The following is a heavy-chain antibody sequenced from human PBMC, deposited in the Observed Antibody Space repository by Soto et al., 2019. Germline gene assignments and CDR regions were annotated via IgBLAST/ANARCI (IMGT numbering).Heavy chain of an antibody. CDR3: GRAIRGYRKYGGY. J-gene: IGHJ4*02. V-gene: IGHV3-11*04. CDR2: ITQSGHAT. Sequence: QVQLVESGEDLVKPGGSLRLSCAASGFTFSDYYMSWIRQTPGKGLEWVSYITQSGHATEYADSVRGRFTISRDNNKTPMYLQMNSLRVEDTGVYYCGRAIRGYRKYGGYLGKGPLVTVSS. CDR1: GFTFSDYY. D-gene: IGHD5-12*01.